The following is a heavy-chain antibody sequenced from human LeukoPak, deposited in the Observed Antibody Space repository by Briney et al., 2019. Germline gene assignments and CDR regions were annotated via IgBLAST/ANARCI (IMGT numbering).Heavy chain of an antibody. V-gene: IGHV3-30*18. CDR2: IANDGRDK. D-gene: IGHD6-13*01. J-gene: IGHJ4*02. CDR3: VKDMKIKAAGYYFDY. Sequence: GGSLRLSCAASGFTFSDYGMHWVRQAPGKGLEWVAVIANDGRDKKYADSVRGRFAISRDNSKNTVYLQMNSLRAEDTAVFYCVKDMKIKAAGYYFDYWGQGTLVTVSS. CDR1: GFTFSDYG.